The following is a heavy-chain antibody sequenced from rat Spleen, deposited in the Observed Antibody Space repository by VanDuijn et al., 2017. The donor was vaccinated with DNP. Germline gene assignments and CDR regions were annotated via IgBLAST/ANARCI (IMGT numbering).Heavy chain of an antibody. J-gene: IGHJ2*01. D-gene: IGHD1-2*01. CDR1: GFSFSDYN. V-gene: IGHV5-7*01. CDR2: ISYDGKTT. CDR3: TTDVAAIPYYFDY. Sequence: EVQLVESGGGLVQPGRSLKVSCAASGFSFSDYNMAWVRQAPKRGLEWVATISYDGKTTFYRDSVKGRFTISRDNAKSTLYLQMDSLRSEDTATYYCTTDVAAIPYYFDYWGQGVMVTVSS.